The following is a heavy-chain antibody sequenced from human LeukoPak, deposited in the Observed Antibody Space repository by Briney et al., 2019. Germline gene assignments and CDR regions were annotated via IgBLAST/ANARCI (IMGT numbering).Heavy chain of an antibody. Sequence: GGSLRLSCAASGFTFSSYAMSWVRQAPGKGLEWVSSISIGGGSTYYADSVKGRLTISRDNSKNTLYLQINSLRAEDTAVYYCAKDRDGSGSFDFRGQGTLVTVSS. V-gene: IGHV3-23*01. D-gene: IGHD3-10*01. CDR2: ISIGGGST. J-gene: IGHJ4*02. CDR3: AKDRDGSGSFDF. CDR1: GFTFSSYA.